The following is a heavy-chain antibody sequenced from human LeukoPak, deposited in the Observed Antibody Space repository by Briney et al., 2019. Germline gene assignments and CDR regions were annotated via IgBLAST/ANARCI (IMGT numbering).Heavy chain of an antibody. J-gene: IGHJ5*02. CDR3: AFRNGRALS. V-gene: IGHV4-4*02. CDR2: IWHSEST. CDR1: GDSISSINW. D-gene: IGHD2-8*01. Sequence: SETLSLTCAVSGDSISSINWWTWVRQTPEKGLEWIGEIWHSESTNYNPSLKSRVSISIDKSANQFSLRLTSVTAADTAIYYCAFRNGRALSWGQGALVTVSS.